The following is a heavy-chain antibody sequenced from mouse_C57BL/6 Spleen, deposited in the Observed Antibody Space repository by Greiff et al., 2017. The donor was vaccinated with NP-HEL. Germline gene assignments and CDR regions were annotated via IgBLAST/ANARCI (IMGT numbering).Heavy chain of an antibody. Sequence: QVQLKQPGAELVRPGSSVKLSCKASGYTFTSYWMHWVKQRPIQGLEWIGNIDPSDSETHYNQKFKDKATLTVDKSSSTAYMQLSSLTSEDSAVYYCARWDYYGSGGYFDYWGQGTTLTVSS. D-gene: IGHD1-1*01. CDR2: IDPSDSET. CDR1: GYTFTSYW. V-gene: IGHV1-52*01. J-gene: IGHJ2*01. CDR3: ARWDYYGSGGYFDY.